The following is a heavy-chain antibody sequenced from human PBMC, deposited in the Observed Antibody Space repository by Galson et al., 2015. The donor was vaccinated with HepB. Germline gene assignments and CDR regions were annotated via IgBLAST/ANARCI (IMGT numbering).Heavy chain of an antibody. CDR3: ARHQAPIWFGELLGWFDP. CDR2: IDPSDSYT. V-gene: IGHV5-10-1*01. CDR1: GYSFTSYW. Sequence: QSGAEVKKPGESLRISCKGSGYSFTSYWISWVRQMPGKGLEWMGRIDPSDSYTNYSPSFQGHVTISADKSISTAYLQWSSLKASDTAMYYCARHQAPIWFGELLGWFDPWGQGTLVTVSS. D-gene: IGHD3-10*01. J-gene: IGHJ5*02.